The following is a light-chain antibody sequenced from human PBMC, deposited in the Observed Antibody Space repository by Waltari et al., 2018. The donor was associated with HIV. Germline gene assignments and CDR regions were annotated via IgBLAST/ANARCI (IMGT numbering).Light chain of an antibody. Sequence: QSVLTQPPSASGAPGQRVTISFTGTSSNIGAGYDVPWYQQLPGTAPKLLIYGNSNRPSGVPDRFSGSKSGTSASLAITGLQAEDEADYYCQSYDSSLSAHVVFGGGTKLTVL. CDR3: QSYDSSLSAHVV. CDR1: SSNIGAGYD. J-gene: IGLJ2*01. V-gene: IGLV1-40*01. CDR2: GNS.